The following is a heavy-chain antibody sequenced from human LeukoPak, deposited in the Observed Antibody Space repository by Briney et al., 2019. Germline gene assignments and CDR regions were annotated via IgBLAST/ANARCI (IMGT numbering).Heavy chain of an antibody. CDR1: GGSISSSSYY. J-gene: IGHJ4*02. V-gene: IGHV4-39*01. D-gene: IGHD3-10*01. CDR2: IYYSGGT. CDR3: ARLYGNYYLGDFDS. Sequence: PSETLSLTCTVSGGSISSSSYYWGWIRQPPGKGLEWIGSIYYSGGTYYNPSLKSRVTISVDTSKNQFSLKLSSVTAADTAVYYCARLYGNYYLGDFDSWGQGTLVTVSS.